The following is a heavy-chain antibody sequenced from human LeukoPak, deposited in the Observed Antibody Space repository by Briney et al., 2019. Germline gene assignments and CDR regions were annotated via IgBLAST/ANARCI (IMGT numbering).Heavy chain of an antibody. CDR2: ISYDGSNK. D-gene: IGHD3-22*01. J-gene: IGHJ3*02. Sequence: GGSLRLPCAASGFTFSSYGMHWVRQAPGKGLEWVAVISYDGSNKYYADSVKGRFTISRDNSKNTLYLQMNSLRAEDTAVYYCAKWLTGETGEAFDIWGKGTRLTVFS. CDR1: GFTFSSYG. V-gene: IGHV3-30*18. CDR3: AKWLTGETGEAFDI.